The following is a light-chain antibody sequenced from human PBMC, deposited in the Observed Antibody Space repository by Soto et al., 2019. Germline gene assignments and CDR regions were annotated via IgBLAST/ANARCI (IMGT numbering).Light chain of an antibody. V-gene: IGLV2-14*01. Sequence: QSALTQPASVSGSPGQSVTISCTGARSDIGGSNFISWYQHSPGKAPRLLIYEVNNRPSGASKRFSGSKSGNTASLTISGLLADDEADYFCASFTSGTILVFGSGTKVTVL. CDR3: ASFTSGTILV. CDR1: RSDIGGSNF. CDR2: EVN. J-gene: IGLJ6*01.